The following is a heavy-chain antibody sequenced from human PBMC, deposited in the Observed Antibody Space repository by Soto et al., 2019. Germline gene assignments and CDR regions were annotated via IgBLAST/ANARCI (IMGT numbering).Heavy chain of an antibody. J-gene: IGHJ4*02. Sequence: PSETLSLTCTVSGGCISRRDSYWGWIRQPPGKGLEWIGSFHYSGSTYYNPSLKSRVTISVDTSKNQLSLRVTSVTAADTAVYYCARGFGRSHFDYWGQGTLVIVSS. D-gene: IGHD3-16*01. CDR3: ARGFGRSHFDY. V-gene: IGHV4-39*01. CDR1: GGCISRRDSY. CDR2: FHYSGST.